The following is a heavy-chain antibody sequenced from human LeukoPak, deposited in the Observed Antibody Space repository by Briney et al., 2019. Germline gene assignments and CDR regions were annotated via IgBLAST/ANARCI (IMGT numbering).Heavy chain of an antibody. CDR3: ARANSGWSIDY. Sequence: GGSVRLSCAASGFTFTSYWIHWVRQAPGKGLVWVSHINYDGSSTTYADFVKGRFTISRDNAKNTVYLQMNSLRADDTAIYYCARANSGWSIDYWGQGTLVTVSS. CDR2: INYDGSST. CDR1: GFTFTSYW. D-gene: IGHD6-19*01. J-gene: IGHJ4*02. V-gene: IGHV3-74*01.